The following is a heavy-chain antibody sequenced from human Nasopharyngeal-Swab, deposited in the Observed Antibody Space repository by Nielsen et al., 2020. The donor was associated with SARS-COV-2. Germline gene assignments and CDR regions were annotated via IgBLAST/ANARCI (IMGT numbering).Heavy chain of an antibody. CDR1: GYTFTSYA. CDR3: ARGGGVRRYYDSSGYYYYYYGMDV. CDR2: INTNTGNP. J-gene: IGHJ6*02. Sequence: ASVKVSCKASGYTFTSYAMNWVRQAPGQGLEWMGWINTNTGNPTYAQGFTGRFVFSLDTSVSTAYLQISSLKAEDTVVYYCARGGGVRRYYDSSGYYYYYYGMDVWGPGTTVTVSS. V-gene: IGHV7-4-1*02. D-gene: IGHD3-22*01.